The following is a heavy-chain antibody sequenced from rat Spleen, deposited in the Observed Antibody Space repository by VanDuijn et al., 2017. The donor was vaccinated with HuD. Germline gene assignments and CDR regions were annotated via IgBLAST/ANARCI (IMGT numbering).Heavy chain of an antibody. V-gene: IGHV5-7*01. CDR2: FSYDGFTT. CDR1: GFTFSDYY. D-gene: IGHD1-9*01. CDR3: ARRHYGYTDYFDY. J-gene: IGHJ2*01. Sequence: EVQLVESGGGLVQPGRSLKLSCAASGFTFSDYYMAWVRQAPTKGLEWVATFSYDGFTTYYRDSVRGRFTISRDNAKSTLSLQMDSLRSEDTATYYCARRHYGYTDYFDYWGQGVMVTVSS.